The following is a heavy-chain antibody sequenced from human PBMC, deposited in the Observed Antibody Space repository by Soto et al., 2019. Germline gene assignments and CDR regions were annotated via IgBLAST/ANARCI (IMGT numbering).Heavy chain of an antibody. CDR2: ISNDGSNK. CDR3: ARDSITGTPGLLDY. CDR1: GFSFSTYG. Sequence: PGGSLRLSCAASGFSFSTYGMHWVRQAPGKGLEWVAFISNDGSNKYYADSVKGRFTISRDNSKNTLYLQMNSLRAEDTAVYYCARDSITGTPGLLDYWGQGTLVTVSS. D-gene: IGHD1-20*01. J-gene: IGHJ4*02. V-gene: IGHV3-30*03.